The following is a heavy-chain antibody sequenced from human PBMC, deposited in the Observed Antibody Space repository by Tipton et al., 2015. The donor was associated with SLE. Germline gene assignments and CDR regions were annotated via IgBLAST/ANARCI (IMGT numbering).Heavy chain of an antibody. CDR3: SEGYYFDY. V-gene: IGHV4-61*09. Sequence: TLSLTCTVSGGSISSGEHYWSWIRQPAGKGLEWIGYIYTSGSTNYNPSLKSRVTISVDTSKNQFSLKLSSVTAADTAVYYCSEGYYFDYWGQGTLVPVSS. J-gene: IGHJ4*02. CDR1: GGSISSGEHY. CDR2: IYTSGST.